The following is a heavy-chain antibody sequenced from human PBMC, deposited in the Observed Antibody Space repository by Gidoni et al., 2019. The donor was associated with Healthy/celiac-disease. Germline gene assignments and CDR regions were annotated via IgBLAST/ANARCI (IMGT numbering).Heavy chain of an antibody. CDR3: ARDMYYYDSSGSYYYYGMDV. Sequence: QLQLQESGPGLVKPSETLSLTCTVSGGSIRSSSYYWGWIRQPPGKGLEWIGSIYYSGSTYYNPSIKSRVTISVDTSKNQFSLKLSSVTAADTAVYYCARDMYYYDSSGSYYYYGMDVWGQGTTVTVSS. D-gene: IGHD3-22*01. CDR2: IYYSGST. J-gene: IGHJ6*02. V-gene: IGHV4-39*07. CDR1: GGSIRSSSYY.